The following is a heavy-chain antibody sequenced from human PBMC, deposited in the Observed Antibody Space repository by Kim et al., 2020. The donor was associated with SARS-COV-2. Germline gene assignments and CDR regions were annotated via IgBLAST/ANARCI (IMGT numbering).Heavy chain of an antibody. D-gene: IGHD6-13*01. V-gene: IGHV3-9*01. Sequence: SGKGRFTISRDNAKNSLYLQMNSLRAEDTALYYCAKDSHSSSWYGNKFDYWGQGTLVTVSS. CDR3: AKDSHSSSWYGNKFDY. J-gene: IGHJ4*02.